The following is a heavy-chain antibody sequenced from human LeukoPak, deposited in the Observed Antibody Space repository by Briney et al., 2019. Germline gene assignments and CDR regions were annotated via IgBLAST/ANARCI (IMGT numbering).Heavy chain of an antibody. V-gene: IGHV3-7*03. J-gene: IGHJ4*02. D-gene: IGHD3-3*01. CDR3: AKDSHHYDFWSGSDY. CDR1: GFTFSTYW. CDR2: MRRDGNEI. Sequence: GGSLRLSCSASGFTFSTYWMSWVRQAPGKGLEWVANMRRDGNEIYYLDSVRGRFTISRDNAKNSLYLQMNSLRAEDTAVYYCAKDSHHYDFWSGSDYWGQGTLVTVSS.